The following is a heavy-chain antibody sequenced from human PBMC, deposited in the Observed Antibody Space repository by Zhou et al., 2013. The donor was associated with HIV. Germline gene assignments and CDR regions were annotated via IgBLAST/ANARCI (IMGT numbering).Heavy chain of an antibody. Sequence: QVQLVQSATAVRKPGSSVKVSCKVSGGTFSTYAISWVRQAPGQGLEWMGGIIPFFGTPNYAQKFQGRVAITAAESTSTAYMELSSLRSDDTAVYYCARVHTITTAYLYFDYWGQGTLVTVSS. CDR2: IIPFFGTP. CDR1: GGTFSTYA. CDR3: ARVHTITTAYLYFDY. V-gene: IGHV1-69*12. J-gene: IGHJ4*02. D-gene: IGHD1-1*01.